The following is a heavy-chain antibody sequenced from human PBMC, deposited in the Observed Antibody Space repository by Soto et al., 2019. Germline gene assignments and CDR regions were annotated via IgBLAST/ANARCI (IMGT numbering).Heavy chain of an antibody. CDR3: ARAQKLERATP. J-gene: IGHJ4*02. CDR1: GYTFTGYA. Sequence: ASVKVSCKASGYTFTGYAILWVRQAPGQRLEWMGWINAGNGNTKYSQKFQGRVTITRDTSASTAYMELSSLRSEDTAVYYCARAQKLERATPWGQGTLVTVSS. D-gene: IGHD5-12*01. V-gene: IGHV1-3*01. CDR2: INAGNGNT.